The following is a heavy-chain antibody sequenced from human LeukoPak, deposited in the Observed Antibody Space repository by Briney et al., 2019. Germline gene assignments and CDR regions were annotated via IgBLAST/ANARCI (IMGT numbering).Heavy chain of an antibody. V-gene: IGHV3-7*01. CDR1: GLSFDRHW. Sequence: GGSLRLSCVASGLSFDRHWMDWVRQAPGKGLEWVANIRKDGGDIHYVDSVKGRFTISRDNAKNSVYLQMHRLRAEDTAVYYRARDAFGDFSYWGQGILVTVSS. D-gene: IGHD3-10*01. CDR2: IRKDGGDI. CDR3: ARDAFGDFSY. J-gene: IGHJ4*02.